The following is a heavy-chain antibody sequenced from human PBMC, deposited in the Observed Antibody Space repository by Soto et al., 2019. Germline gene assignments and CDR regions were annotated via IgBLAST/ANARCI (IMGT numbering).Heavy chain of an antibody. V-gene: IGHV3-23*01. D-gene: IGHD1-26*01. CDR1: GFSFSSYA. Sequence: EVQLLESGGGLGQPGGSLRLSCAASGFSFSSYAMPWVRQAPGRGLEWVSAISGSGSPTYYADSVKGRFTISKDNSKNTLYLQRNSLRADDTAVYYCARDMSGGTYNYYYGMDVWGQGTTVTVSS. J-gene: IGHJ6*02. CDR3: ARDMSGGTYNYYYGMDV. CDR2: ISGSGSPT.